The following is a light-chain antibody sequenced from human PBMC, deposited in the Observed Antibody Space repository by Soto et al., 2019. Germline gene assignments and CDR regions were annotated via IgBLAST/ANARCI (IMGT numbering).Light chain of an antibody. CDR3: QRYNSYSRT. CDR1: QSISNW. CDR2: YAS. Sequence: DIQMTQSPSTLSASVGDIVSITCRASQSISNWFAWYQHKTVKVPKLLIYYASSLESGVPSRFSGSESWTEFTLTISGLQPDDFATYYCQRYNSYSRTFGQGTKVDIK. J-gene: IGKJ1*01. V-gene: IGKV1-5*01.